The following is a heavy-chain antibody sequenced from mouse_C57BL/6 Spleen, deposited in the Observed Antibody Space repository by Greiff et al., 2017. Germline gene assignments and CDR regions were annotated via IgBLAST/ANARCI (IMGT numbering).Heavy chain of an antibody. Sequence: QVQLKQPGTELVKPGASVKLSCKASGYTFTSYWMHWVKQRTGQSLEWIGNINPSNGGTNYNEKFKSKATLTVDKSSSTAYMQLSSLKSEDSAVYYSARVLWSYAMDYWGQGTSVTVSS. J-gene: IGHJ4*01. D-gene: IGHD1-1*02. CDR1: GYTFTSYW. CDR2: INPSNGGT. V-gene: IGHV1-53*01. CDR3: ARVLWSYAMDY.